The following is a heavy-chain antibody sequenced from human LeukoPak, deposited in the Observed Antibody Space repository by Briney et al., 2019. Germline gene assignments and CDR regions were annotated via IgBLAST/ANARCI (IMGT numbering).Heavy chain of an antibody. D-gene: IGHD3-22*01. CDR2: IIPIFGTA. Sequence: VASVKVSCKASGGTFSSYAISWVRQAPGQGLEWMGGIIPIFGTANYAQKFQGRVTITADESTSTAYMELSSLRSEDTAVYYCAKGYYYDSSGYFEPFDYWGQGTLVTVSS. CDR3: AKGYYYDSSGYFEPFDY. CDR1: GGTFSSYA. V-gene: IGHV1-69*01. J-gene: IGHJ4*02.